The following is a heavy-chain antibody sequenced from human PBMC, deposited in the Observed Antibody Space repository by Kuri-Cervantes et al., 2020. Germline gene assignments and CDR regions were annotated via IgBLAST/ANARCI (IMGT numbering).Heavy chain of an antibody. J-gene: IGHJ3*02. V-gene: IGHV1-18*01. Sequence: VSVKVSCKASGYTFTSYGISWVRQAPGQGLEWMGWISAYNGNTNYAQKLQGRVTMTTDTSTSTAYMELRSLRSDDTAVYYCARDHYYDSSGYYRNDAFDIWGQGTMVTVSS. CDR2: ISAYNGNT. D-gene: IGHD3-22*01. CDR3: ARDHYYDSSGYYRNDAFDI. CDR1: GYTFTSYG.